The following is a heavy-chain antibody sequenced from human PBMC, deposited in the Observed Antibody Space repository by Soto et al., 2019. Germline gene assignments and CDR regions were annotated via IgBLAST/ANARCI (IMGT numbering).Heavy chain of an antibody. D-gene: IGHD5-12*01. V-gene: IGHV3-20*04. CDR3: ARDLGRRGYGSDAFDI. J-gene: IGHJ3*02. CDR1: GFTFDDYG. CDR2: INWNSGST. Sequence: EVQLVESGGGVVRPGGSLRLSCAASGFTFDDYGMSWVRQAPGKGLEWVSGINWNSGSTGNADSVKGRFAISRDNAKNSLYLQMNSLRAEDTALYYCARDLGRRGYGSDAFDIWGQGTFVTVSS.